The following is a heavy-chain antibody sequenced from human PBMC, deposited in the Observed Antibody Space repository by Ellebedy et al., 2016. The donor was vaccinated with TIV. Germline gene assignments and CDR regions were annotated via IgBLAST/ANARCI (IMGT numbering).Heavy chain of an antibody. CDR1: GGSISSYY. D-gene: IGHD5-18*01. J-gene: IGHJ3*02. CDR3: AIQIGYSYGFDAFDI. Sequence: SETLSLTCTVSGGSISSYYWSWIRQPPGKGLEWIGYIYYSGSTNYNPSLKSRVTISVDTSKNQFSLKLSSVTAADTAVYYCAIQIGYSYGFDAFDIWGQGTMVTVSS. CDR2: IYYSGST. V-gene: IGHV4-59*12.